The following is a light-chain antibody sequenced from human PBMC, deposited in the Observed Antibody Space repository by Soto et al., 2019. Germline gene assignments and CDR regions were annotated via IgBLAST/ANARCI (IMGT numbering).Light chain of an antibody. J-gene: IGKJ1*01. CDR3: QQYSSFWT. CDR1: QGISSW. Sequence: DIQLTRSPTSVSASVRDRVTLTXRASQGISSWLAWYQQKPGKAPKLLIYKASNLESGVPSRFSGSGSGTEFTLTISSLQPDDIATYYCQQYSSFWTFGQGTKVDI. V-gene: IGKV1-5*03. CDR2: KAS.